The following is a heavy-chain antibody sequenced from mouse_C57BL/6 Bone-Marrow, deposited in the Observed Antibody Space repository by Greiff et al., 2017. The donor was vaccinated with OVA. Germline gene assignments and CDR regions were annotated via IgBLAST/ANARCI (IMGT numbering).Heavy chain of an antibody. J-gene: IGHJ1*03. CDR3: ARRGDYYGSRYFDF. D-gene: IGHD1-1*01. CDR1: GYTFTSYW. Sequence: QVQLQQPGAELVKPGASVKMSCKASGYTFTSYWITWVKQRPGQGLAWIGDIYPGSGSTNYNEKFKSKATLTVDTSSSTAYMQLSSLTSEDSAVXYYARRGDYYGSRYFDFWGKGTTVTVSS. V-gene: IGHV1-55*01. CDR2: IYPGSGST.